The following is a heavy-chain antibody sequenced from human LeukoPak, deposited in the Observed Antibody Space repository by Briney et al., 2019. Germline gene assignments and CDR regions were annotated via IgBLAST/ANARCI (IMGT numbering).Heavy chain of an antibody. D-gene: IGHD4-11*01. CDR1: GFTFSNAW. Sequence: GGSLRLSCAASGFTFSNAWMSWVRQAPGKGLEGVGRIKSKTDGGTTDYAAPVKGRFTISRDDSKNTLYLQMNSLKTEDTAVYYCTTSNPRVTTAAYFDYWGQGTLVTVSS. V-gene: IGHV3-15*01. CDR3: TTSNPRVTTAAYFDY. CDR2: IKSKTDGGTT. J-gene: IGHJ4*02.